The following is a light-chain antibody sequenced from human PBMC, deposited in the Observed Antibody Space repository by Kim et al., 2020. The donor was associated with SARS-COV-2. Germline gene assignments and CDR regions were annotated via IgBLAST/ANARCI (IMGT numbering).Light chain of an antibody. CDR2: GAS. Sequence: LSPGERATLSCRASQSVSSSYLAWYQQKPGQAPRLLIYGASSRATGIPDRFSGSGSGTDFTLTISRLEPEDFAVYYCQQYGSSFTFGPGTKVDIK. CDR3: QQYGSSFT. CDR1: QSVSSSY. J-gene: IGKJ3*01. V-gene: IGKV3-20*01.